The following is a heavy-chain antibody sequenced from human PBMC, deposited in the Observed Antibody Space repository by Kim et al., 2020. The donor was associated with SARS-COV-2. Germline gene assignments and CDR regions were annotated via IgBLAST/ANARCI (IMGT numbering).Heavy chain of an antibody. Sequence: SETLSLTCTVSGGSISSYYWSWIRQPPGKGLEWIGYSYYSGSTNYNPSLKSRVTISVDTSKNQFSLKLSSVTAADTAVYYCARQTIFVPNWFDPWGQGTPVTVSS. CDR1: GGSISSYY. CDR2: SYYSGST. J-gene: IGHJ5*02. D-gene: IGHD3-3*01. CDR3: ARQTIFVPNWFDP. V-gene: IGHV4-59*01.